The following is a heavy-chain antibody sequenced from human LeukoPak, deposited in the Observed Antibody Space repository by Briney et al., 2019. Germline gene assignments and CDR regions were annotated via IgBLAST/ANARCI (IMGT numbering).Heavy chain of an antibody. Sequence: GGSLRLSCAASGFTFSSYGMHWVRQAPGEGLEWVAVIWYDGSNKYYADSVKGRFTISRDNSKNTLYLQMNSLRAEDTAVYYCARGDSSGYPDAFDIWGQGTVVTVSS. CDR1: GFTFSSYG. CDR2: IWYDGSNK. CDR3: ARGDSSGYPDAFDI. D-gene: IGHD3-22*01. V-gene: IGHV3-33*01. J-gene: IGHJ3*02.